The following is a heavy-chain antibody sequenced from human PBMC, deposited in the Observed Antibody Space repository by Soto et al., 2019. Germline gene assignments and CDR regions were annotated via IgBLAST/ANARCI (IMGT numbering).Heavy chain of an antibody. Sequence: QVQLVQSGAEVKKPGASVKVSCKASGYTFTSYGISWVRQAPGQGLEWMGWISAYNGNTNYAQKLQGRVTMTTDTSTSIAYMELRSLRSDDTAVYYCARDIHEIAAAGTALSYYYGMDVWGQGTKVTVSS. J-gene: IGHJ6*02. CDR2: ISAYNGNT. CDR1: GYTFTSYG. D-gene: IGHD6-13*01. V-gene: IGHV1-18*04. CDR3: ARDIHEIAAAGTALSYYYGMDV.